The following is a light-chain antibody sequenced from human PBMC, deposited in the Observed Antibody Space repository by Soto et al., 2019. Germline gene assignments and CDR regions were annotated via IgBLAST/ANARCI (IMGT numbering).Light chain of an antibody. Sequence: DIQMTQSPSSVYASVGDRVTITCRASQVVGSSLVWYQQKPGKAPNLLISDASTLESGVPSRFIGSGSGTYFTLTVSNLQPDDSATYYCQQADSLPLTFGGGTKVEIK. V-gene: IGKV1-12*01. CDR2: DAS. CDR3: QQADSLPLT. J-gene: IGKJ4*01. CDR1: QVVGSS.